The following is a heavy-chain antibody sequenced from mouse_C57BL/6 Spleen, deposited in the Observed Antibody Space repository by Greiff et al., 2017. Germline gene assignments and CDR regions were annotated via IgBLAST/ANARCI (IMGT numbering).Heavy chain of an antibody. CDR2: IDPETGGT. J-gene: IGHJ3*01. CDR3: TRSSVDVEAWFAY. V-gene: IGHV1-15*01. Sequence: VQLQQSGAELVRPGASVTLSCKASGYTFTDYEMHWVKQTPVHGLEWIGAIDPETGGTASNQKFKGKAILTADKSSSTAYMELRSLTSEDSAVYYCTRSSVDVEAWFAYWGQGTLVTVSA. CDR1: GYTFTDYE.